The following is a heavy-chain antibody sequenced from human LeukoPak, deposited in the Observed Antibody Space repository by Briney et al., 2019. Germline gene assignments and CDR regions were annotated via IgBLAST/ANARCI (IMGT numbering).Heavy chain of an antibody. CDR1: GFTLGNYW. Sequence: GGSLRLSCAASGFTLGNYWMHWVRHAPGKGLVWVSRIQSDGSSTTYADSVKGRFTISRDNVKNTLYLQMNRLRAEDTAVYYCAREAAVPNTVFDYWGQGSMVTVSS. CDR3: AREAAVPNTVFDY. CDR2: IQSDGSST. D-gene: IGHD6-19*01. V-gene: IGHV3-74*01. J-gene: IGHJ4*02.